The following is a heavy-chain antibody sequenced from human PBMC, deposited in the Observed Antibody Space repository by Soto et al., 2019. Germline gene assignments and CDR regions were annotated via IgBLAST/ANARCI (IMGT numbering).Heavy chain of an antibody. CDR3: AKGLSGWVYYFDY. CDR1: GFTFSSYG. CDR2: ISYDGSNK. Sequence: PGGSLRLSCAASGFTFSSYGMHWVRQAPGKGLEWVAVISYDGSNKYYADSVKGRFTISRDNSKNTLYLQMNSLRAEDTAVYYCAKGLSGWVYYFDYWGQGTLVTVSS. D-gene: IGHD6-19*01. J-gene: IGHJ4*02. V-gene: IGHV3-30*18.